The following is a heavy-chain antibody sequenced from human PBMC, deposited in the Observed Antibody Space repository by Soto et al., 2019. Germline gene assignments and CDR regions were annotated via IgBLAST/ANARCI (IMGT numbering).Heavy chain of an antibody. Sequence: PGGSLRLSCAASGFTFSSYGMHWVRQAPGKGLEWVAVISYDGSNKYYADSVKGRFTISRDNSKNTLYLQMNSLRAEDTAVYYCAKGHSGYGPLYYYGMDVWGQGTTVTVSS. CDR1: GFTFSSYG. J-gene: IGHJ6*02. V-gene: IGHV3-30*18. CDR3: AKGHSGYGPLYYYGMDV. CDR2: ISYDGSNK. D-gene: IGHD5-12*01.